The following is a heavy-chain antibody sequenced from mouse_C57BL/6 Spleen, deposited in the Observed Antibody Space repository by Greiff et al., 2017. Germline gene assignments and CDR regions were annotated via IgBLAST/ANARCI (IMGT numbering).Heavy chain of an antibody. CDR2: INPSNGGT. Sequence: QVQLKQPGTELVKPGASVKLSCKASGYTFTSYWMHWVKQRPGQGLEWIGNINPSNGGTNYNEKFKSKATLTVDKSSSTAYMQLSSLTSEDSAVYYCAPITTVVEGFAYWGQGTLVTVSA. CDR3: APITTVVEGFAY. V-gene: IGHV1-53*01. J-gene: IGHJ3*01. CDR1: GYTFTSYW. D-gene: IGHD1-1*01.